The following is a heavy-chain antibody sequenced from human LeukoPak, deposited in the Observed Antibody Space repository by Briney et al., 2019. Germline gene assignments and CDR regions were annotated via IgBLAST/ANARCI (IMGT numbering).Heavy chain of an antibody. V-gene: IGHV3-30-3*01. D-gene: IGHD1-1*01. Sequence: PGGSLRLSCAASGFTSSSYAMHWVRQAPGQGLEWVAVISYDGSNKYYADSVKGRFTISRDNSKNMLYLQMNSLRAEDTAVYYCARDRGSPGHYYYYGMDVWGQGTTVTVSS. CDR3: ARDRGSPGHYYYYGMDV. J-gene: IGHJ6*02. CDR1: GFTSSSYA. CDR2: ISYDGSNK.